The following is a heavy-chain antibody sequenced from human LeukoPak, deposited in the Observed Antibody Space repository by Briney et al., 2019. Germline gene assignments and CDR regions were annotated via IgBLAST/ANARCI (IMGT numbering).Heavy chain of an antibody. D-gene: IGHD3-22*01. V-gene: IGHV3-21*01. J-gene: IGHJ4*02. Sequence: GGPLTLSCAASGFTFSSYSMNWVRQAPGKGLEWVSSISSSSSYIYYADSVTGRFTISRDNAKNSLYLQVNSLRAEDTAVYYCAREHPITMIVVVIAGGLDYWGQGTLVTASS. CDR3: AREHPITMIVVVIAGGLDY. CDR2: ISSSSSYI. CDR1: GFTFSSYS.